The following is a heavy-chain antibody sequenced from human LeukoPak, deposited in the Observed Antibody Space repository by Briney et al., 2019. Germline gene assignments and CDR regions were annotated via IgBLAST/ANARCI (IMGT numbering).Heavy chain of an antibody. CDR2: IIPILNVP. V-gene: IGHV1-69*04. CDR1: RGTFNDYS. D-gene: IGHD2-15*01. J-gene: IGHJ4*02. CDR3: ARDRPRARYFDY. Sequence: SVKVSCKASRGTFNDYSISWVRKAPGQGLEWMGRIIPILNVPNYAPNFEGRVTITADKSTNTAYMEVSSLKSEDTAVYFCARDRPRARYFDYWGQGTLVTVSS.